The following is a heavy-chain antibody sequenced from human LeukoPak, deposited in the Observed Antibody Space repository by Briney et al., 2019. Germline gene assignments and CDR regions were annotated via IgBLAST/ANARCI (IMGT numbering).Heavy chain of an antibody. J-gene: IGHJ4*02. CDR1: GFTFSSYG. V-gene: IGHV3-30*02. CDR2: IRYDGSNK. D-gene: IGHD6-13*01. Sequence: GGSLRLSCAASGFTFSSYGMHWVRQAPGKGLEGVAFIRYDGSNKYYADSVKGRFTISRDNSKNTLYLQMNSLRAEDTAVYYCAKEGIAAAGTILDYWGQGTLVTVSS. CDR3: AKEGIAAAGTILDY.